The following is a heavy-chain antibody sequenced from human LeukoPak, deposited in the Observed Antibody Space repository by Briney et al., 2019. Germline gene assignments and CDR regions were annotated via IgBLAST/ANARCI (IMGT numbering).Heavy chain of an antibody. V-gene: IGHV1-18*01. CDR3: AGEKYSSSVEAIYYFDY. CDR1: GYTFTSYG. J-gene: IGHJ4*02. Sequence: ASVKVSCKASGYTFTSYGISWVRQAPGQGLEWMGWISAYNGNTNYAQKLQGRVTMTTDTSTSTAYMELRSLRSDDTAVYYCAGEKYSSSVEAIYYFDYWGQGTLVTVSS. D-gene: IGHD6-13*01. CDR2: ISAYNGNT.